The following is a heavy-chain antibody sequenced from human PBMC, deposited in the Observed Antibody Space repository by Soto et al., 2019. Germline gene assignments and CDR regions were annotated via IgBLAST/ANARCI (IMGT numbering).Heavy chain of an antibody. D-gene: IGHD6-19*01. CDR3: ARPFDTSGWYDH. V-gene: IGHV5-51*01. J-gene: IGHJ5*02. CDR2: IYPGDSDT. CDR1: GYSFTSYW. Sequence: GESLQISCKGSGYSFTSYWIAWVRQMPGKGLECMGIIYPGDSDTRYSPSFEGQVTISADKSINTAYLQWSSLKASDSAMYYCARPFDTSGWYDHWGQGTLVTVSS.